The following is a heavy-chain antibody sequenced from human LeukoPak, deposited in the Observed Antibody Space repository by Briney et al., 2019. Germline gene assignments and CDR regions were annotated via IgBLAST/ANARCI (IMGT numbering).Heavy chain of an antibody. V-gene: IGHV6-1*01. D-gene: IGHD6-13*01. CDR3: ARIRMERQLDYYDMDV. CDR1: ADSLSSNSAA. J-gene: IGHJ6*04. Sequence: QTLSPTCAMSADSLSSNSAAWDWIRHSASRGLEWPGRTYDRSKWYNDYAVSVKGRITINPDTSKNQFSMQLNSVTPEDTAVYYCARIRMERQLDYYDMDVWGKGTTVTVST. CDR2: TYDRSKWYN.